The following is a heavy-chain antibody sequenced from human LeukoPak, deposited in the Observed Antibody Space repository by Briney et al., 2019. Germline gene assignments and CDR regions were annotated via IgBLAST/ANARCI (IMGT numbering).Heavy chain of an antibody. CDR3: AKDRSMTTVTPFDN. J-gene: IGHJ4*02. CDR2: IRYDGSNR. V-gene: IGHV3-30*02. Sequence: QPRGSLRLSCAASGFSFITYGIHWVRQAPGKGLEWMAFIRYDGSNRFYADSVRGRFTISRDNSKNTVYLQMNSLRAEDTAVYYCAKDRSMTTVTPFDNWGQGTLVAVSS. D-gene: IGHD4-17*01. CDR1: GFSFITYG.